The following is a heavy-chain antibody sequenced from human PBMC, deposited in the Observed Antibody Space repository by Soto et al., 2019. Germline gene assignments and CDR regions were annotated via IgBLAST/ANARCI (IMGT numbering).Heavy chain of an antibody. V-gene: IGHV4-34*01. Sequence: SETVSLTCAFYGGSFIGYYWTWIRQPPGKGLEWIGEINHSGTINFNPSLKSRLTISLDTSKKHFSLKLSSVTDADTAAYYCARADRTLVTSYSLDVWGQGTTVTVSS. J-gene: IGHJ6*02. D-gene: IGHD2-21*02. CDR2: INHSGTI. CDR3: ARADRTLVTSYSLDV. CDR1: GGSFIGYY.